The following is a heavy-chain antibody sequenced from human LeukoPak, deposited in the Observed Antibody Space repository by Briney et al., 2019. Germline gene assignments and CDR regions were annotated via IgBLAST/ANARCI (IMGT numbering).Heavy chain of an antibody. CDR3: AAAVRIAARGGRFDY. J-gene: IGHJ4*02. CDR1: GGTFSSYA. V-gene: IGHV1-69*05. CDR2: IIPIFGTA. D-gene: IGHD6-13*01. Sequence: SVKVSCKASGGTFSSYAISWVRQAPGQGLEWMGGIIPIFGTANYAQKFQGRVTITTDESTSTAYMELSSLRSEDTAVYYRAAAVRIAARGGRFDYWGRGTLVTVSS.